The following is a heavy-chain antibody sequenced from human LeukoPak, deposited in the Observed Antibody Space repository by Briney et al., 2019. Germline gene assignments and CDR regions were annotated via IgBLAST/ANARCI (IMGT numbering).Heavy chain of an antibody. D-gene: IGHD3-16*01. CDR1: GFTVSSNY. CDR3: VGEFILNPEIPT. J-gene: IGHJ4*02. Sequence: PGGSLRLSCAASGFTVSSNYMSWVRQPPGKGLEWVSVIYSGGSTYYADSVKGRFTISRDNSKSTLYLQMNSLRAENAAVYYCVGEFILNPEIPTWGQGNLFTVSS. CDR2: IYSGGST. V-gene: IGHV3-66*01.